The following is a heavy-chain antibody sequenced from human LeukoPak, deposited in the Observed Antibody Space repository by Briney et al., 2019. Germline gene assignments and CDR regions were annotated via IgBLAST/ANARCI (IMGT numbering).Heavy chain of an antibody. Sequence: GGSLRLSCAASGFTFSSYAMSWVRQAPGKGLEWVSAISGSGGSTYYADSVKGRFTISRDNSKNTLYLQMNSLRAEDTAVYYCAKGSEGSGSYYNVFDYWGHGTLVTVSS. V-gene: IGHV3-23*01. CDR3: AKGSEGSGSYYNVFDY. CDR2: ISGSGGST. D-gene: IGHD3-10*01. J-gene: IGHJ4*01. CDR1: GFTFSSYA.